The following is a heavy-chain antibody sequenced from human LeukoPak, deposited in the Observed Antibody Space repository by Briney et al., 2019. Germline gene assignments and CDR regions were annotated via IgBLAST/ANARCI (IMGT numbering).Heavy chain of an antibody. Sequence: PSETLSLTCAVYGGSFSGHYWSWIRQPPGKGLEWIGEINHSGSTNYNPSLKSRVTISVDTSKNQFSLKLSSVTAADTAVYYCARGDSFYDSSGLGYWGQGTLVTVSS. CDR1: GGSFSGHY. D-gene: IGHD3-22*01. J-gene: IGHJ4*02. CDR2: INHSGST. V-gene: IGHV4-34*01. CDR3: ARGDSFYDSSGLGY.